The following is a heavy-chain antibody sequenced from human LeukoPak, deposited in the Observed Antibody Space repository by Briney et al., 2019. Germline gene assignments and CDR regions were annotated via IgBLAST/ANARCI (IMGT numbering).Heavy chain of an antibody. J-gene: IGHJ4*02. CDR1: GGSISSGGYS. Sequence: SETLSLTCAVSGGSISSGGYSWSWIRQPPGKGLEWIGYIYHSGSTYYNPSLKSRVTISVDRSKNQFSLKLSSVTAADTAVYYRARETGYCSCCSCPVLYYLGQGTLVTVS. CDR2: IYHSGST. D-gene: IGHD2-15*01. V-gene: IGHV4-30-2*01. CDR3: ARETGYCSCCSCPVLYY.